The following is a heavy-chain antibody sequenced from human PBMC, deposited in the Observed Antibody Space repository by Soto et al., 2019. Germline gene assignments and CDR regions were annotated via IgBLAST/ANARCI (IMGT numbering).Heavy chain of an antibody. J-gene: IGHJ4*02. V-gene: IGHV3-30*18. CDR1: GFTFSSYG. Sequence: HPGGSLRLSCAASGFTFSSYGMHWVRQAPGKGLEWVAVISYDGSNKYYADSVKGRFTISRDNSKNTLYLQMNSLRAEDTAVYYCAKDSSGYLVVFISGPDYWGQGTLVTVSS. CDR2: ISYDGSNK. CDR3: AKDSSGYLVVFISGPDY. D-gene: IGHD3-22*01.